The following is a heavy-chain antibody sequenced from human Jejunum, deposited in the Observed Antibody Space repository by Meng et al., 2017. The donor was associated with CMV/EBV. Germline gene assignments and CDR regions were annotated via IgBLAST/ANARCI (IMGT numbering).Heavy chain of an antibody. Sequence: ASGFTFSSYGISWVRQSPGKGLEWVSSISDSGDSTYYADSVKGRFTVARDNSKNTLYLQMNSLRAEDTAVYFCAKGRSGGYYKFDNWGQGTLVTVSS. J-gene: IGHJ4*02. D-gene: IGHD3-10*01. CDR1: GFTFSSYG. V-gene: IGHV3-23*01. CDR3: AKGRSGGYYKFDN. CDR2: ISDSGDST.